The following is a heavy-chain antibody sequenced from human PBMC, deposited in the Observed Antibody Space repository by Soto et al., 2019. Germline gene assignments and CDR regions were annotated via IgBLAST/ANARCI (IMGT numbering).Heavy chain of an antibody. Sequence: QVQLVESGGGVVQPGRSLRLSCAASGFTFSSYAMHWVRQAPGKGLEWVAVISYDGSNKYYADSVKGRFTISRDSSKNTLYLQMNSLRAEDTAVYYCARDFEYGSGSYYDYYGMDVWGQGTTVTVSS. V-gene: IGHV3-30-3*01. D-gene: IGHD3-10*01. J-gene: IGHJ6*02. CDR1: GFTFSSYA. CDR3: ARDFEYGSGSYYDYYGMDV. CDR2: ISYDGSNK.